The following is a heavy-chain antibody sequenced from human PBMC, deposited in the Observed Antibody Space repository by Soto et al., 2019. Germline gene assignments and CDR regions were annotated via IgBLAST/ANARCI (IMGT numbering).Heavy chain of an antibody. CDR1: GYTFTGYY. CDR2: INPNSGGT. CDR3: ARDVGYCSGGSCYRYYYGMDV. Sequence: ASVKVSCKASGYTFTGYYMHWVRQAPGQGLEWMGWINPNSGGTNYAQKFQGRVTMTRDTSISTAYMELSRLRSDDTAVYYCARDVGYCSGGSCYRYYYGMDVWGQGTTVTVSS. V-gene: IGHV1-2*02. D-gene: IGHD2-15*01. J-gene: IGHJ6*02.